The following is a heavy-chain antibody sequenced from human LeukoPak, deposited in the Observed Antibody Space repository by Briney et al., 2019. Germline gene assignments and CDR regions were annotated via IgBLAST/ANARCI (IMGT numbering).Heavy chain of an antibody. V-gene: IGHV3-23*01. J-gene: IGHJ4*02. CDR1: AFTFSSYA. Sequence: PGGSLRLSCAASAFTFSSYAMSWVRQAPGKGLEWVSTISESGGTANYADSVKGRLIISRDNSKNTLYLQVSSLSAEDTAVYYCSRNFGRVIDLDYWGQGTLVTVSS. D-gene: IGHD3-16*02. CDR3: SRNFGRVIDLDY. CDR2: ISESGGTA.